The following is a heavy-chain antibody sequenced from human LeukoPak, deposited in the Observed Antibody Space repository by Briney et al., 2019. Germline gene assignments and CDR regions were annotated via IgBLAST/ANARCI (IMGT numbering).Heavy chain of an antibody. CDR1: GFTFSSYG. CDR3: AKEGITGTVYYYYYMDV. V-gene: IGHV3-23*01. J-gene: IGHJ6*03. Sequence: GGSLRLSCAASGFTFSSYGMSWVRQAPGKGLEWVSAISGSGGSTYYADSVKGRFTISRDNSKNTLYLQMNSLRAEDTAVYYCAKEGITGTVYYYYYMDVWGKGTTVTISS. CDR2: ISGSGGST. D-gene: IGHD1-7*01.